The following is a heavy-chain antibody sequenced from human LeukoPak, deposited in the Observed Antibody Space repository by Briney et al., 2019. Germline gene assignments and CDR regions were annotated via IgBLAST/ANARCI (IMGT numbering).Heavy chain of an antibody. D-gene: IGHD3-10*01. V-gene: IGHV4-30-2*05. CDR1: GGSISSGGYY. CDR3: ARVGGSNYNFYGMDV. J-gene: IGHJ6*02. CDR2: IYQSGST. Sequence: SETLSLTCTVSGGSISSGGYYWSWIRQPPGKGLEWIGYIYQSGSTYYNPSLKSRVTISVDTSKNQFSLKLSSVTAADTAVYYCARVGGSNYNFYGMDVWGQGTTVTVSS.